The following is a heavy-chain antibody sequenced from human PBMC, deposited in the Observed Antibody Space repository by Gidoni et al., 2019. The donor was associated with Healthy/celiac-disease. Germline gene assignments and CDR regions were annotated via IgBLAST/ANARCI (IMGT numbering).Heavy chain of an antibody. V-gene: IGHV4-34*01. J-gene: IGHJ4*02. CDR1: GGSFSGYS. Sequence: QVQLQQWGAGLLKPSETLSLTCAVSGGSFSGYSWSWIRQPPGKGLEWIGEINHSGSTNYNPSLKSRVTISVDTSKNQFSLKLSSVTAADTAVYYCAREWFGELFFDYWGQGTLVTVSS. CDR3: AREWFGELFFDY. CDR2: INHSGST. D-gene: IGHD3-10*01.